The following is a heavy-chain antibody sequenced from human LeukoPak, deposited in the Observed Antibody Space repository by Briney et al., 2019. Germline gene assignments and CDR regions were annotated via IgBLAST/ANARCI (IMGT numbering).Heavy chain of an antibody. V-gene: IGHV1-69*13. CDR1: GGTFTSHA. Sequence: SVKVSCKAAGGTFTSHAIAWVRQAPGQGPEWMGGSIPISGTANNAQKFQGRVTITPDESTSTAYMELSSLTSDDTAVYYCARGLQYQLLKALGYYYMDVWGEGTTVTVSS. J-gene: IGHJ6*03. CDR3: ARGLQYQLLKALGYYYMDV. D-gene: IGHD2-2*01. CDR2: SIPISGTA.